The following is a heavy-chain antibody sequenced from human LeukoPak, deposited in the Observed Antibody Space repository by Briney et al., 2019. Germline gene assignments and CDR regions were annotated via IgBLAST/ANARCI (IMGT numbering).Heavy chain of an antibody. CDR3: ARQADYYDSSGYFLEYYFDY. V-gene: IGHV5-51*01. CDR1: GYSFTSYW. J-gene: IGHJ4*02. CDR2: IYPGDSDT. D-gene: IGHD3-22*01. Sequence: GESLKVSCKGSGYSFTSYWIGWVRQMPGKGLEWMGIIYPGDSDTRYSPSFQGQVTISADKSISTAYLQWSSLKASDTAMYYCARQADYYDSSGYFLEYYFDYWGQGTLVTVSS.